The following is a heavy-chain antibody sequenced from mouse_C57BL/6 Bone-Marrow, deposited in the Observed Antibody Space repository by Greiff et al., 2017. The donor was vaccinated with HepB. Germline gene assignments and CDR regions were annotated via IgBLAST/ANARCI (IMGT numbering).Heavy chain of an antibody. J-gene: IGHJ3*01. CDR3: ASHYDGYYSWFAY. D-gene: IGHD2-3*01. Sequence: EVQLQESGGGLVQPGGSLKLSCAASGFTFSDYYMYWVRQTPEKRLEWVAYISNGGGSTYYPDTVKGRFTISRDNAKNTLYLQMSRLKSEDTAMYYCASHYDGYYSWFAYWGQGTLVTVSA. V-gene: IGHV5-12*01. CDR1: GFTFSDYY. CDR2: ISNGGGST.